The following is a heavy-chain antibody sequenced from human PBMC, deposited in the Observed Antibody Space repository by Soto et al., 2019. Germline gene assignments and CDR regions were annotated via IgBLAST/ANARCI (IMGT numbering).Heavy chain of an antibody. CDR2: IYPGDSDT. D-gene: IGHD1-26*01. CDR3: ARHDSGSYLGYYYGMDV. J-gene: IGHJ6*02. Sequence: GESLKISCKGSGYSFTSYWIGWVRQMPGKGLEWMGIIYPGDSDTRYSPSFQGQVTISADKSISTAYLQWGSLKASDTAMYYCARHDSGSYLGYYYGMDVWGQGTTVTVSS. V-gene: IGHV5-51*01. CDR1: GYSFTSYW.